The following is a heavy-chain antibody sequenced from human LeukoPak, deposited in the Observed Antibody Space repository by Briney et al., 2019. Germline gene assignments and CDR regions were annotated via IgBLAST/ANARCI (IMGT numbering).Heavy chain of an antibody. Sequence: GESLKISCKGSGYSFTSYWIGWVRQMPGKGLEWMGIIYPGDSDTRYSPSFQGQVTISADKSISTAYLQWSSLKALDTAMYYCARPYYYDSSGHYYFDYWGQGTLVTVSS. CDR2: IYPGDSDT. V-gene: IGHV5-51*01. D-gene: IGHD3-22*01. J-gene: IGHJ4*02. CDR1: GYSFTSYW. CDR3: ARPYYYDSSGHYYFDY.